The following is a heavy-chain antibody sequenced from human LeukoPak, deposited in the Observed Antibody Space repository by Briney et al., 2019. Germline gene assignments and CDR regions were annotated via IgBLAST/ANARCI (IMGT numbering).Heavy chain of an antibody. CDR1: GYSFTSYW. D-gene: IGHD3-22*01. J-gene: IGHJ3*02. V-gene: IGHV5-51*01. CDR3: ARHVESYDSGGYYYEGAFDI. CDR2: IYPGDSRT. Sequence: GESLKISCKGSGYSFTSYWIGWVRQMPGKGLEWMGFIYPGDSRTIYSPSFQGQVTISADKSISTAYLQWSSLKASDTAMYYCARHVESYDSGGYYYEGAFDIWGQGTMVTVSS.